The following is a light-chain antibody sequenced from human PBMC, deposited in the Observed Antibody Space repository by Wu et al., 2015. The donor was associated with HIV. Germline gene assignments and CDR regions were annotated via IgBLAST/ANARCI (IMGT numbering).Light chain of an antibody. J-gene: IGKJ4*01. Sequence: EIVMTQSPATLSLSPGESATLSCRASQGVGEYVAWYQQKPGQAPRLLVSAASTRASGVPARFSGSGSGTEFALTIDSLQSEDPAIYFCQQYEHWPPLTFGGGTTVEI. V-gene: IGKV3-15*01. CDR3: QQYEHWPPLT. CDR2: AAS. CDR1: QGVGEY.